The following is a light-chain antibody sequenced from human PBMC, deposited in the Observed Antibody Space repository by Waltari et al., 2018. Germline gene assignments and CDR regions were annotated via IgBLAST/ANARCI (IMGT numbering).Light chain of an antibody. V-gene: IGKV3-15*01. J-gene: IGKJ5*01. CDR1: QSVSSP. CDR2: GAS. CDR3: QQYYNWLWT. Sequence: EIVMTQSPATLSVSPGEIATPPCRASQSVSSPLAWYQQRPGQAPRLLIYGASTRATGVPARFSGSGSGTEFTLTISSLQSEDFAIYYCQQYYNWLWTFGQGTRLEIK.